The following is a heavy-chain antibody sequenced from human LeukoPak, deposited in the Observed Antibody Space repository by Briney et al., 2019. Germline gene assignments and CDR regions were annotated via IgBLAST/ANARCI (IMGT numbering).Heavy chain of an antibody. CDR3: ARAGSNTTNYYDSSGYYVSLGY. V-gene: IGHV1-69*13. J-gene: IGHJ4*02. Sequence: SVKVSCKASGGTFSSYAISWVRQAPGQGLEWMGGIIPIFGTANYAQKFQGRVTITADESTSTAYMEPSSLRSEDTAVYYCARAGSNTTNYYDSSGYYVSLGYWGQGTLVTVSS. D-gene: IGHD3-22*01. CDR2: IIPIFGTA. CDR1: GGTFSSYA.